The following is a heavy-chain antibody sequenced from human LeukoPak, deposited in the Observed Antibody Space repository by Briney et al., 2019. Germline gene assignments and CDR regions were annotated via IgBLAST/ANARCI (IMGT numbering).Heavy chain of an antibody. D-gene: IGHD3-22*01. J-gene: IGHJ4*02. CDR2: INHSGST. Sequence: SETLSLTCAVYGVSFSGYYWSWIRQPPGKGLEWIGEINHSGSTNYNPALKSRVTISVDTSKNQFSLKQSSETPADTAVYYCARGHSSGYYLDYWGQGTLVTVSS. CDR1: GVSFSGYY. V-gene: IGHV4-34*01. CDR3: ARGHSSGYYLDY.